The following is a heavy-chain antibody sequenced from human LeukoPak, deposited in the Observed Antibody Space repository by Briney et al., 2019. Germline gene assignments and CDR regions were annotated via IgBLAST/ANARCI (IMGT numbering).Heavy chain of an antibody. CDR3: ARVQYSYGSGFDY. Sequence: SETLSLTCTVSGGSISSYYWSWLRQPPGKGLEWIGYIYYSGSTNYNPSLKSRVTISVDTSKNQFSLKLSSVTAADTAVYCCARVQYSYGSGFDYWGQGTLVTVSS. J-gene: IGHJ4*02. D-gene: IGHD6-25*01. CDR1: GGSISSYY. CDR2: IYYSGST. V-gene: IGHV4-59*01.